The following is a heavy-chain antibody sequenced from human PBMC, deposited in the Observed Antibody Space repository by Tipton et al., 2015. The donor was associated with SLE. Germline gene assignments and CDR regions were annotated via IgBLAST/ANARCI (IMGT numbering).Heavy chain of an antibody. CDR2: IYYSGST. Sequence: TLSPTCSVSGGSISSSSYYWGWIRQPPGKGLEWIGSIYYSGSTYYNPSLKSRVTISVDTSKNQFSLKLSSVTAADTAVYYCARQPVYYYYYMAVWGKGTTVTVSS. V-gene: IGHV4-39*01. J-gene: IGHJ6*03. CDR3: ARQPVYYYYYMAV. CDR1: GGSISSSSYY.